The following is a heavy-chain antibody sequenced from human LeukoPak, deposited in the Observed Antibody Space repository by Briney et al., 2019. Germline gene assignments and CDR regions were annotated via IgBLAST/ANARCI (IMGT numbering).Heavy chain of an antibody. CDR2: ISGSGGST. CDR1: GISVSNDY. V-gene: IGHV3-23*01. D-gene: IGHD3-22*01. J-gene: IGHJ4*02. CDR3: ASPIVVVTQPSDY. Sequence: PGGSLRLSCAASGISVSNDYMSWVRQAPGKGLEWVSAISGSGGSTYYADSVKGRFTISRDNSKNTLYLQMNSLRAEDTAVYYCASPIVVVTQPSDYWGQGTLVTVSS.